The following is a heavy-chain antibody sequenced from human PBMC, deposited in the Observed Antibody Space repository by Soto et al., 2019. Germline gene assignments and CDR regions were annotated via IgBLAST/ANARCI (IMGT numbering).Heavy chain of an antibody. V-gene: IGHV4-59*08. CDR2: IYYSGST. Sequence: LSLTCTVSGGSISSYYWSWIRQPPGKGLEWIGYIYYSGSTNYNPSLKSRVTISVDTSKNQFSLKLSSVTAADTAVYYCARQYGGSYADYWGQGTLVTVSS. J-gene: IGHJ4*02. CDR3: ARQYGGSYADY. D-gene: IGHD1-26*01. CDR1: GGSISSYY.